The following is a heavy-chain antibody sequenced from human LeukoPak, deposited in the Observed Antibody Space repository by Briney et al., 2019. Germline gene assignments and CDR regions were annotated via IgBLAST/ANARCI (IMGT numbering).Heavy chain of an antibody. J-gene: IGHJ4*02. CDR2: ISYDGST. Sequence: SETLSLTCTVSGGSISSGDSYWSWIRQPPGKGLEWIGYISYDGSTYYNPSLKSRVTISVDTSKNQFSLKLSSVTAADTAVYYCATAPSSGWYGSFDYWGQGTLVTVSS. CDR3: ATAPSSGWYGSFDY. V-gene: IGHV4-31*03. D-gene: IGHD6-19*01. CDR1: GGSISSGDSY.